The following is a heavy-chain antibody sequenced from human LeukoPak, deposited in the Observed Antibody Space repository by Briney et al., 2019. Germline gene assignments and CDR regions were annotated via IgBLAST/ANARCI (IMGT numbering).Heavy chain of an antibody. J-gene: IGHJ4*02. Sequence: PSETPSLTCTVSGVSISSGDYYWSWIRQPPGKALEWIGLIYYSGTTYYNPSLKSRVSISVDTSNNQFYLRLSSVTAADTAVYYCARVRYNWNADDYWGQGTLVTVSS. V-gene: IGHV4-30-4*01. CDR1: GVSISSGDYY. CDR2: IYYSGTT. D-gene: IGHD1-1*01. CDR3: ARVRYNWNADDY.